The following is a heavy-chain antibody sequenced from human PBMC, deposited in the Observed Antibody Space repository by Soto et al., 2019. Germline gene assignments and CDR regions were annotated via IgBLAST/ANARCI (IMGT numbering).Heavy chain of an antibody. J-gene: IGHJ4*02. V-gene: IGHV3-9*01. CDR3: ARGGPDGFCSGGRCYFDS. CDR2: ISWNSNIV. CDR1: GFTFDDYA. D-gene: IGHD2-15*01. Sequence: EVHLVESGGGLVQPGRSLRLSCAASGFTFDDYAMYWVRRVPGKGLEWVSSISWNSNIVGYVDSVKGRFTISRDNAKNSRDRQMNSLRPEDTALYYCARGGPDGFCSGGRCYFDSWGQGTLVTVSS.